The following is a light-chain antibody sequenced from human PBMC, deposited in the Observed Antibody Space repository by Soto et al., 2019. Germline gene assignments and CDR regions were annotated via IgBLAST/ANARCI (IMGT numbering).Light chain of an antibody. J-gene: IGLJ1*01. Sequence: QSVLTQPPSVAGAPGQRVTISCTGSSSDIVAGYDVHWYQQLPGTAPKLLIYGNSNRPSGVPYRFSGSKSGISASLAITGLQAEEDAADYCPAYYSSLSVYVFGTGTKLTVL. V-gene: IGLV1-40*01. CDR2: GNS. CDR1: SSDIVAGYD. CDR3: PAYYSSLSVYV.